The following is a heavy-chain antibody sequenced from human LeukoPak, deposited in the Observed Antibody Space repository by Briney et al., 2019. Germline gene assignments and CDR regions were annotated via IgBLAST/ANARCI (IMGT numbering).Heavy chain of an antibody. CDR2: IYTSGST. J-gene: IGHJ6*03. D-gene: IGHD6-13*01. V-gene: IGHV4-61*02. Sequence: SETLSLTCTVSGGSISSGSYYWSWIRQPAGKGLEWIGRIYTSGSTNYNPSLKSRVTISVDTSKNQFSLKLSSVTAADTAVYYCARGRAAAGTIYYYYMDVWGKGTTVTVSS. CDR3: ARGRAAAGTIYYYYMDV. CDR1: GGSISSGSYY.